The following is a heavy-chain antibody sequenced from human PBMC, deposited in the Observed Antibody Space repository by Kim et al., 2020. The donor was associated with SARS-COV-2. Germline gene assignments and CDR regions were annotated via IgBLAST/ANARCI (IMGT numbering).Heavy chain of an antibody. V-gene: IGHV4-4*02. CDR2: IYHSGST. J-gene: IGHJ2*01. CDR3: ARVGGRDSSGYYQVDWYFDL. CDR1: GGSISSSNW. Sequence: SETLSLTCAVSGGSISSSNWWSWVRQPPGKGLEWIGEIYHSGSTNYNPSLKSRVTISVDKSKNQFSLKLSSVTAADTSVYYCARVGGRDSSGYYQVDWYFDLWGRGTLVTVSS. D-gene: IGHD3-22*01.